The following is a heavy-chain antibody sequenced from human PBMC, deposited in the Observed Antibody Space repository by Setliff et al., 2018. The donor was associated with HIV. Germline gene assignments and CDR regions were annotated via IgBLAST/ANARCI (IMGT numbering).Heavy chain of an antibody. Sequence: GASVKVSCKASGYTFTSYGISWVRQAPGQGLEWMGWISAYNGNTNYAQKLQGRVTMTTDTSSSTAYLDLRSLRSDDTAVYYCARDEKRAAGGSMYYFDYWGQGTPVTVSS. V-gene: IGHV1-18*01. CDR1: GYTFTSYG. J-gene: IGHJ4*02. D-gene: IGHD5-12*01. CDR2: ISAYNGNT. CDR3: ARDEKRAAGGSMYYFDY.